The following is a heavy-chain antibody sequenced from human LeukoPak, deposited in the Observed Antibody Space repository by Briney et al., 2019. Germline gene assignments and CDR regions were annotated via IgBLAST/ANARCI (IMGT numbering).Heavy chain of an antibody. J-gene: IGHJ6*03. Sequence: PGGSLRLSCAASGFTFSSYSMNWVRQAPGKGLEWVSYISSGSSTIYYADSVKGRFTISRDNAKNSLYLQMNSLRAEDTAVYYCARSPDIVVVVAATHYYYYYMDVWGKGTTVTVSS. D-gene: IGHD2-15*01. CDR3: ARSPDIVVVVAATHYYYYYMDV. CDR2: ISSGSSTI. CDR1: GFTFSSYS. V-gene: IGHV3-48*01.